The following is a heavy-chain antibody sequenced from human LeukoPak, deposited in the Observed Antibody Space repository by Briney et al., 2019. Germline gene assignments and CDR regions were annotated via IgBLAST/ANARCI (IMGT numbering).Heavy chain of an antibody. CDR1: GGSISSYY. D-gene: IGHD6-19*01. V-gene: IGHV4-59*01. CDR3: ARETRSGWTDY. CDR2: IYYSGST. J-gene: IGHJ4*02. Sequence: PSETLSLTCTVSGGSISSYYWSWIRQPPGKGLEWIGYIYYSGSTNYNPSLKSRVTISVDTSKNQFSLKLSSVTAADTAVYYCARETRSGWTDYWGQGTLVTVSS.